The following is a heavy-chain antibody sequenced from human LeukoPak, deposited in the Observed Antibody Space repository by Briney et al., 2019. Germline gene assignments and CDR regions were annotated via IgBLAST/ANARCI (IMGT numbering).Heavy chain of an antibody. Sequence: QPGGSLRLSCAASGFTFSSYDMHWVRQATGKGLEWVSGIGTAGDTYYPGSVKGRFTISRENAKNSLYLQMNNLRAGDTAVYYCARDSYDSSGNYYYGMDVWGQGTTVTVSS. V-gene: IGHV3-13*01. CDR3: ARDSYDSSGNYYYGMDV. D-gene: IGHD3-22*01. J-gene: IGHJ6*02. CDR2: IGTAGDT. CDR1: GFTFSSYD.